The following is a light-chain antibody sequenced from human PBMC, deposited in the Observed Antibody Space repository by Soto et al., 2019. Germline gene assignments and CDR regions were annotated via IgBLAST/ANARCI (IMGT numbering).Light chain of an antibody. V-gene: IGKV1-5*03. Sequence: DIQMTQSPSTLSASVGDRVTITCRASQSISGSLAWYQQKPGKAPKLLIYEASNLKSGVPSRFSGSGSGTEYPLTISSLQPDDSASYYCQQYNGYCTFGQGTRVEIK. CDR2: EAS. CDR1: QSISGS. CDR3: QQYNGYCT. J-gene: IGKJ1*01.